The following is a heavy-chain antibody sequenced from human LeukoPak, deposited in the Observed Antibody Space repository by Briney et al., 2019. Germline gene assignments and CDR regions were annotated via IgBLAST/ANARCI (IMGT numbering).Heavy chain of an antibody. D-gene: IGHD2-2*01. Sequence: ASGKVSCKASGYTFTSYYMHCVRQAPGQGLKWRGIINPSGGSTSYAQKFQGRVTMTRDTSTSTVYMELSSLRSEDTAVYYCARALGYCSSTSCLYDAFDIWGQGTMVTVSS. CDR2: INPSGGST. CDR3: ARALGYCSSTSCLYDAFDI. J-gene: IGHJ3*02. CDR1: GYTFTSYY. V-gene: IGHV1-46*01.